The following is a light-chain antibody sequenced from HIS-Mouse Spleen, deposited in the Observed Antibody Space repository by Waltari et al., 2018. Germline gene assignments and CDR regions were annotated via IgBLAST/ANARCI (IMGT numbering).Light chain of an antibody. J-gene: IGLJ3*02. Sequence: QSALTQPASVSGSPGQSIIISCTGTSSDVGSYNLVSWYQQHPGKAPKLMIYEGSKRPPGVSNRFSGSKSCNTASLTISGLQAEDEADYYCCSYAGSSTWVFGGGTKLTVL. V-gene: IGLV2-23*01. CDR3: CSYAGSSTWV. CDR2: EGS. CDR1: SSDVGSYNL.